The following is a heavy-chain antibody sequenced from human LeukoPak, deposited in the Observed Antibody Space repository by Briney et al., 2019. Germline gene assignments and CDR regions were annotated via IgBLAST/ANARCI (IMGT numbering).Heavy chain of an antibody. J-gene: IGHJ4*02. D-gene: IGHD3-22*01. CDR3: ARDSGYHAYFDY. CDR2: ISYDGSNK. V-gene: IGHV3-30*19. CDR1: GFTFSSYA. Sequence: GGSLRLSCAASGFTFSSYAMHWVRQAPGKGLEWVAVISYDGSNKYYADSVKGRFTISRDNSKNTVYLQMNSLRAEDTAVYYCARDSGYHAYFDYWGQGTLVTVS.